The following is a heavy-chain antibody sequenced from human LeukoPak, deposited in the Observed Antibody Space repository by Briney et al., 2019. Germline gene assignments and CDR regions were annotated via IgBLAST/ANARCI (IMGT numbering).Heavy chain of an antibody. CDR2: ISFDGSNK. Sequence: GGSLRLSCAASGFTFNKYAMHWVRQAPGKGLEWVSVISFDGSNKYYADSVKGRFTISRDDSKSTLYLQMDSLRPEDTAMYYCARDGPYHDYWGQGTPVTVSS. CDR3: ARDGPYHDY. V-gene: IGHV3-30-3*01. D-gene: IGHD2-2*01. CDR1: GFTFNKYA. J-gene: IGHJ4*02.